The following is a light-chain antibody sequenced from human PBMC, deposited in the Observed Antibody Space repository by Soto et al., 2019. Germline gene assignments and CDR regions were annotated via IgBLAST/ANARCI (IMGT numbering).Light chain of an antibody. J-gene: IGLJ2*01. V-gene: IGLV2-8*01. Sequence: QSVLTQPPSASGSPGQSVTISCTGTTSDVGGYNYVSWYQQHPGKAPKLLVYDVDKWPSGVPDRFSGSKSGNTASLTVSGLQAEDEADYYCSSYVGSNFHVLFGGGTKVTVL. CDR1: TSDVGGYNY. CDR3: SSYVGSNFHVL. CDR2: DVD.